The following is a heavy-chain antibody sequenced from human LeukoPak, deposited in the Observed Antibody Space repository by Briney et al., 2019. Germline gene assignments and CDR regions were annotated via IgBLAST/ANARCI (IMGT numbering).Heavy chain of an antibody. CDR2: ISSSGGST. CDR3: VKRPYCGGDCYYFDY. CDR1: GFTFSSYA. J-gene: IGHJ4*02. Sequence: PGGSLRLSCSASGFTFSSYAMHWVRQAPGKGLEYVSTISSSGGSTYYADSVKGRFTISRGNSKNTLYLQMSSLRAEDTAVYYCVKRPYCGGDCYYFDYWGQGTLVTVSS. V-gene: IGHV3-64D*06. D-gene: IGHD2-21*02.